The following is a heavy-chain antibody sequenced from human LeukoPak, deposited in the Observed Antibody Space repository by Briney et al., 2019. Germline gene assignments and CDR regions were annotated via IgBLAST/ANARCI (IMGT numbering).Heavy chain of an antibody. V-gene: IGHV3-21*01. J-gene: IGHJ4*02. CDR3: ASQYCGGDCYFDY. D-gene: IGHD2-21*02. CDR1: GFTFGSYS. CDR2: ISSSSSYI. Sequence: GGSLRLSCAASGFTFGSYSMNWVRQAPGKGLEWVSSISSSSSYIYYADSVKGRFTIPRDNAKNSLYLQMNSLRAEDTAVYYCASQYCGGDCYFDYWGQGTLVTVSS.